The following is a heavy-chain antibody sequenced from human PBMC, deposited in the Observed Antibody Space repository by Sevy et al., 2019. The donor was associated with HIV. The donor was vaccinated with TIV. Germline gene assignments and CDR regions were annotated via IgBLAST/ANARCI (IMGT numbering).Heavy chain of an antibody. D-gene: IGHD6-6*01. J-gene: IGHJ5*02. Sequence: ASVKVACKASGYTFTGYYMHWVRQAPGQGLEWMGWINPNSGGTNYAQKFQGRVTMTRSTSISTAYMELSRLRSDDTAVYYCARVGAARYPYDGFDPWGQGTLVTVSS. CDR2: INPNSGGT. V-gene: IGHV1-2*02. CDR1: GYTFTGYY. CDR3: ARVGAARYPYDGFDP.